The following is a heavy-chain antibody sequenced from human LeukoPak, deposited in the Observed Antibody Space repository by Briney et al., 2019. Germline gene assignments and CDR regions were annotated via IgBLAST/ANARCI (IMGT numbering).Heavy chain of an antibody. V-gene: IGHV3-30*02. Sequence: GGSLRLSCAASGFTFSSYGMHWVRQAPGKGLEWVAFIRYDGSNKYYADSVKGRFTISRDNSKNTLYLQMNSLRAEDTAVYYCAKDLLRIFGVVIRALDYWGQGTLVTVSS. CDR3: AKDLLRIFGVVIRALDY. CDR1: GFTFSSYG. CDR2: IRYDGSNK. D-gene: IGHD3-3*01. J-gene: IGHJ4*02.